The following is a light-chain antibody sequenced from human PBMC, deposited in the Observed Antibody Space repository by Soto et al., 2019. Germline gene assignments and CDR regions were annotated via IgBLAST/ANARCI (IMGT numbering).Light chain of an antibody. V-gene: IGKV1-5*03. CDR2: KAS. CDR3: QQYNDNWT. Sequence: DIQMTQSPSTLSASVGDRVTITCRASQSISSWLVWYQQKPGKAPKLLIYKASTLQSGVPSRFSGSGSGTEFTLAISSTQPDDSATYYCQQYNDNWTFGQGNKVEIK. CDR1: QSISSW. J-gene: IGKJ1*01.